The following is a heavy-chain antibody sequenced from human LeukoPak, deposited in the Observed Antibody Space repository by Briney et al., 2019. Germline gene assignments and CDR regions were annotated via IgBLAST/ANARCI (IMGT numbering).Heavy chain of an antibody. V-gene: IGHV3-74*01. CDR1: GFTFSSYW. CDR3: ARSNHGCHDY. D-gene: IGHD4-11*01. CDR2: INNDGSST. J-gene: IGHJ4*02. Sequence: GALRLSCAASGFTFSSYWMHWVRQAPGKGVVWVSRINNDGSSTPYADSVKGRFTISRDNAKNTLYLQMNSLRAEDTAVYYCARSNHGCHDYWGQGTLVTVSS.